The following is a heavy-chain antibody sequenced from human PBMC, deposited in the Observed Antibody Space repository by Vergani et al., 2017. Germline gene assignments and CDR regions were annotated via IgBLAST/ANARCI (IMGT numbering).Heavy chain of an antibody. J-gene: IGHJ1*01. CDR3: ATKSCGTPGCQIGYFRE. D-gene: IGHD1-1*01. Sequence: QVHLVESGGGVVQPGRSLRLSCVVSGFTSSYYGMHWVRQAPGTGLEWVAVISYDGTQKYYADSVKGRFTISRDNSKSALYLQMNSLRTEDTAVYYCATKSCGTPGCQIGYFREWGQGPLVTVSS. V-gene: IGHV3-30*03. CDR1: GFTSSYYG. CDR2: ISYDGTQK.